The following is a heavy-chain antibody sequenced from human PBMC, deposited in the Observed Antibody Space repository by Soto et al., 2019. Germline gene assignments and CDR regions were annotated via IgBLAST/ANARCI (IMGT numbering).Heavy chain of an antibody. CDR1: GFTFGYAW. CDR3: TTDGSPSSLNGPSGF. V-gene: IGHV3-15*07. CDR2: LKSKTDGGTT. D-gene: IGHD2-15*01. J-gene: IGHJ4*01. Sequence: GGSLRLSCAASGFTFGYAWMNWVRQAPGKGLEWVGRLKSKTDGGTTDYAAPVKGRFTISRDDSVSGDHSKFTLYLQMNSLKTEDTAVYYCTTDGSPSSLNGPSGFWGHGTLVTVSS.